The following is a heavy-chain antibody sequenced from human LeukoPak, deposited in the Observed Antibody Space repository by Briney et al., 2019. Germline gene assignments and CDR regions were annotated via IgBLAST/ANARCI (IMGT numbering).Heavy chain of an antibody. CDR1: GFTFSSYS. Sequence: PGGSLRLSCAASGFTFSSYSMNWVRQAPGKGLEWVSYISSSSSTIYYADSVKGRFTISRDSAKNSLYLQMNSLRAEDTAVYYCARAGAPGLWFGELQYYFDYWGQGTLVTVSS. J-gene: IGHJ4*02. CDR3: ARAGAPGLWFGELQYYFDY. D-gene: IGHD3-10*01. CDR2: ISSSSSTI. V-gene: IGHV3-48*01.